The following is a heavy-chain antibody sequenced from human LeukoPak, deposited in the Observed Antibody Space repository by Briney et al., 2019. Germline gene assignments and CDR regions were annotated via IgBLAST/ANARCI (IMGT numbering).Heavy chain of an antibody. CDR2: ISPNNGGT. D-gene: IGHD3-10*01. V-gene: IGHV1-2*06. CDR3: ARGAGLFTMLRGVIN. CDR1: GYTFTDYY. Sequence: GASVKVSCKASGYTFTDYYIHWVRQAPGQELEWMGRISPNNGGTNYAEKFQGRVTMTSDTSISTAYMELSRLTSDDTAVFYCARGAGLFTMLRGVINWRQGTLVTVSS. J-gene: IGHJ4*02.